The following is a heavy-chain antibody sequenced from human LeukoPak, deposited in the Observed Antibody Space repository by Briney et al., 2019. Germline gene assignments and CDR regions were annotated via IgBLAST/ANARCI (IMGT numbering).Heavy chain of an antibody. CDR2: ISGLGGSA. V-gene: IGHV3-23*01. D-gene: IGHD6-13*01. Sequence: GGSLRLSCVASGFIFNNYAMNWVRRAPGKGLEWVSGISGLGGSAYYAASVKGRFIISRDNSGNTLFFQLTNLRVEDTAVYYCARRGGSSWSSFDYWGHGTLVTVSS. J-gene: IGHJ4*01. CDR1: GFIFNNYA. CDR3: ARRGGSSWSSFDY.